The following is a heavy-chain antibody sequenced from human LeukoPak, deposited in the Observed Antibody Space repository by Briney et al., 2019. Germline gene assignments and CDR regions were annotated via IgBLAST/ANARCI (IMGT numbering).Heavy chain of an antibody. CDR3: ARDLGYDSSGYYSSRG. Sequence: GGSLRLSCAASGFTFSDSSMNWVRQGPGKGLEWLSYISPTSHTLYADSVKGRFTISRDNAKNSLCLQMNSLRAEDTAVYYCARDLGYDSSGYYSSRGWGQGTLVTVSS. D-gene: IGHD3-22*01. CDR2: ISPTSHT. CDR1: GFTFSDSS. J-gene: IGHJ4*02. V-gene: IGHV3-69-1*01.